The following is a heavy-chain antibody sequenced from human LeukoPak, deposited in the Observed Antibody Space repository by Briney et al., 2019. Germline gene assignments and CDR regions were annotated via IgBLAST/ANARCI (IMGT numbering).Heavy chain of an antibody. CDR1: GGSFSGYY. J-gene: IGHJ6*02. CDR2: IKHSGST. Sequence: SETLSLTCAVYGGSFSGYYWSWIRQPPGKGLEWIGEIKHSGSTNYNPSLKSRVTISVDTSKNQFSLKLSSVTAADTAVYYCARDLSGGEQQLVHWGQGTTVTVSS. D-gene: IGHD6-13*01. CDR3: ARDLSGGEQQLVH. V-gene: IGHV4-34*01.